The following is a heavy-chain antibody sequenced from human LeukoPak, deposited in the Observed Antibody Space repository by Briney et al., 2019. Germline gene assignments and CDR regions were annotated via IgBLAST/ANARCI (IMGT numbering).Heavy chain of an antibody. Sequence: GGSLRLSCAASGFTFSSYAMHWVRQAPGKGLEWVAVMSNDASNKYFADSVKGRFTISRDNSKNTLYLQMNSLRAEDTAVYYCARQWAVPHYDILTSYFDYWGQGTLVTVSS. J-gene: IGHJ4*02. D-gene: IGHD3-9*01. CDR3: ARQWAVPHYDILTSYFDY. V-gene: IGHV3-30-3*01. CDR1: GFTFSSYA. CDR2: MSNDASNK.